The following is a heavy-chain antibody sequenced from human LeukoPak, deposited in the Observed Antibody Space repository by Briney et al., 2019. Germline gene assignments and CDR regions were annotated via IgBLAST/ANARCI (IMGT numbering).Heavy chain of an antibody. J-gene: IGHJ6*02. CDR1: GGSISSYY. D-gene: IGHD4-17*01. CDR3: ARDSLADYGDYGGSDYYGMDV. Sequence: SETLSLTCTVSGGSISSYYWSWIRQPPGKGLEWIGYIYYSGSTNYNPSLKSRVTISVDTSKNQFSLKLSSVTAADTAVYYCARDSLADYGDYGGSDYYGMDVWGQGTTVTVSS. CDR2: IYYSGST. V-gene: IGHV4-59*01.